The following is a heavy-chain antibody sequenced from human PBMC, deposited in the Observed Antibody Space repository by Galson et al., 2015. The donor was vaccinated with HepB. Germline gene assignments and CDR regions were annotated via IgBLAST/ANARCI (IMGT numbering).Heavy chain of an antibody. Sequence: SLRLSCAASGFTVSDNYMAWVRLAPGKGLEWVSVINNGGRTYFGDSVKDRFTTSTDSSKSTLYLQMNSLSAADTAVYYCARILGYDWSRDAFDIWGQGTLVTVSS. CDR3: ARILGYDWSRDAFDI. CDR1: GFTVSDNY. V-gene: IGHV3-66*01. J-gene: IGHJ3*02. D-gene: IGHD3-16*01. CDR2: INNGGRT.